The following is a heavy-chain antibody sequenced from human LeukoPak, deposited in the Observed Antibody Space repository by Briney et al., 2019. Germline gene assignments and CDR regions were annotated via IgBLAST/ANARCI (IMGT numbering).Heavy chain of an antibody. Sequence: PGGSLRLSCAASGFTFSSYSMNWVRQAPGKGLEWVSSISSSSSCIYYADSVKGRFTISRDNAKNSLYLQMNSLRAEDTAVYYCARDHWDAFDIWGQGTMVTVSS. CDR2: ISSSSSCI. CDR1: GFTFSSYS. J-gene: IGHJ3*02. V-gene: IGHV3-21*01. D-gene: IGHD1-1*01. CDR3: ARDHWDAFDI.